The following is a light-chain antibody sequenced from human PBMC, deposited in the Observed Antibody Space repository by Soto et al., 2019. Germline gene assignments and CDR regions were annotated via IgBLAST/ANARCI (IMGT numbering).Light chain of an antibody. CDR2: DAS. CDR1: QSVSSY. V-gene: IGKV3-11*01. CDR3: QQYAGWPRT. J-gene: IGKJ1*01. Sequence: EIVLTQSPATLSLSPGERATLSCRASQSVSSYLAWYQQKPGQAPRLLIYDASNRATGIPARFSGSGSATDFTLTISSLEPEDFAVYFCQQYAGWPRTFGQGTKVDIK.